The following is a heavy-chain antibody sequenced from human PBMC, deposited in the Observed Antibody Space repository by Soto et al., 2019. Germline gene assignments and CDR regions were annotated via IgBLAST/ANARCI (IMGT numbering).Heavy chain of an antibody. Sequence: PSETLSLTCAVSGGSISSSNWWSWVRQPPGKGLEWIGEIHHSGSTNYNPSLKSRVTISVDKSKNQFSLKLSSVTAADTAVYYCASPDYYDSSGYPPRILNYWGQGTLVTVSS. CDR2: IHHSGST. V-gene: IGHV4-4*02. D-gene: IGHD3-22*01. CDR1: GGSISSSNW. CDR3: ASPDYYDSSGYPPRILNY. J-gene: IGHJ4*02.